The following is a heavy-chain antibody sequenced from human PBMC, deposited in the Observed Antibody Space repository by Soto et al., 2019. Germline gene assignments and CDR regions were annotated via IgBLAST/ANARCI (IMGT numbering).Heavy chain of an antibody. D-gene: IGHD3-22*01. CDR1: GYTFTGYY. J-gene: IGHJ3*02. V-gene: IGHV1-2*04. CDR2: INPNSGGT. Sequence: ASVKVSCKASGYTFTGYYMHWVRQAPGQGLEWMGWINPNSGGTNYAQKFQGWVTMTRDTSISTAYMELSRLRSGDTAVYYCARHDSSGYYSAFDIWGQGTMVTV. CDR3: ARHDSSGYYSAFDI.